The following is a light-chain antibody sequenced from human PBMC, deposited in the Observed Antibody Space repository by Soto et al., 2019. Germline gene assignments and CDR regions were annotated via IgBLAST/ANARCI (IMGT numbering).Light chain of an antibody. V-gene: IGLV1-47*01. J-gene: IGLJ7*01. CDR3: ASWDDRRSGAV. Sequence: QSVLTQPPSASGTPGQRVTISCSGNSYNIRTNYEYWYQQLPGTAPKLLIHTNNRPPAAVPDRCAASKSGTAASLAISGLGAEDEADYYCASWDDRRSGAVFGGGTQLTVL. CDR2: TNN. CDR1: SYNIRTNY.